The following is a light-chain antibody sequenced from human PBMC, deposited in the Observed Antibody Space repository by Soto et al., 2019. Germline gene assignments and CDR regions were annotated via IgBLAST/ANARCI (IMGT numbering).Light chain of an antibody. J-gene: IGKJ5*01. CDR3: QEFNSYPIT. Sequence: AIQLTQSPSSLSASVGDRVTITCRASQDVRGALAWYQQKAGKAPKILIYDVSVLDSGVPTRLSGSGSGTDFSHTITSVQPVDFATHYCQEFNSYPITFGQGTRLEIK. CDR1: QDVRGA. V-gene: IGKV1-13*02. CDR2: DVS.